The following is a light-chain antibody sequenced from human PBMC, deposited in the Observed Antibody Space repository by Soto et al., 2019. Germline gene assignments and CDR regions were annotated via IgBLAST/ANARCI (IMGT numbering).Light chain of an antibody. J-gene: IGLJ1*01. CDR3: SSYAGTHIV. Sequence: QPALTQPPSASGSHRQSVTISCTDTSSDVGGYNYVSWYQQHPGKAPKLMIYDVSKRPSGVPDRFSGSKSGNTASLTVSGLQAEDEADYYCSSYAGTHIVFGTGTKVTVL. CDR1: SSDVGGYNY. CDR2: DVS. V-gene: IGLV2-8*01.